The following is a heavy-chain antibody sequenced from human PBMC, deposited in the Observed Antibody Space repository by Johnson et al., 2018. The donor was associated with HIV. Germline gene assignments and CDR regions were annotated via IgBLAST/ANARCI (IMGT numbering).Heavy chain of an antibody. Sequence: VQLVESGGGLVQPGSSLRLSCAASGFRFDDYAMHWVRQAPGKGLEWVSGISWNGGSTGYADSVKGRFTISRDNAKNSLYLQMNSLRAEDTALYYCARGALGAFDIWGQGTMVTVSS. CDR3: ARGALGAFDI. J-gene: IGHJ3*02. D-gene: IGHD3-3*02. CDR1: GFRFDDYA. V-gene: IGHV3-9*01. CDR2: ISWNGGST.